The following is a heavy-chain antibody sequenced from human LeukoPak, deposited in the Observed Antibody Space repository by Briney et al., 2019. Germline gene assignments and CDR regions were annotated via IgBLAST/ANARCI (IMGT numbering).Heavy chain of an antibody. CDR2: IYTSGST. CDR1: GGSISSYY. J-gene: IGHJ6*03. Sequence: PSETLSLTCTVSGGSISSYYWSWIRQPAGKGLEWIGRIYTSGSTNYNPSLKSRVTMSVDTSKNQFSLKLSSVTAADTAVYYCARSPVGRYCSSTSCNRYYYYYYMDVWGKGTRFTVS. D-gene: IGHD2-2*01. V-gene: IGHV4-4*07. CDR3: ARSPVGRYCSSTSCNRYYYYYYMDV.